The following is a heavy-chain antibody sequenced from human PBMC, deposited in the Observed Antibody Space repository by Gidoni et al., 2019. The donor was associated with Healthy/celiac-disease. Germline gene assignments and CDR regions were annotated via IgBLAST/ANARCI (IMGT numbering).Heavy chain of an antibody. V-gene: IGHV3-33*03. CDR1: GFTFSIFG. CDR2: IWYDGSNK. D-gene: IGHD6-13*01. CDR3: AKTSIAAAGTHYYYMDV. J-gene: IGHJ6*03. Sequence: QVQLVESGGGVVQPGRSLRLSCAASGFTFSIFGMHWVRQAPGKGLEWVAVIWYDGSNKYYADSVKGRFTISRDNSKNTLYLQMNSLRAEDTAVYYCAKTSIAAAGTHYYYMDVWGKGTTVTVSS.